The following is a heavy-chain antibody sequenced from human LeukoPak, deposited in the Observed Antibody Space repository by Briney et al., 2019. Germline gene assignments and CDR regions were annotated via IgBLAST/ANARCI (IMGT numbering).Heavy chain of an antibody. CDR2: VYPGDSDT. D-gene: IGHD1-26*01. CDR1: GYSFTSYW. V-gene: IGHV5-51*01. Sequence: AGESLKISCKGSGYSFTSYWIGWVRQMPGKGLEWMGIVYPGDSDTRYSPSFQGQVTISADKSISTAYLQWSSLKASDTAMYYCARQLVGSYYGGDYWGQGTLVTVSS. CDR3: ARQLVGSYYGGDY. J-gene: IGHJ4*02.